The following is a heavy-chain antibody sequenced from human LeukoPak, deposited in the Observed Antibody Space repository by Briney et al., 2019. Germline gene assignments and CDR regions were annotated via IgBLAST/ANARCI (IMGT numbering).Heavy chain of an antibody. CDR3: AKDPWVGYQLPINWFDP. D-gene: IGHD2-2*01. Sequence: GGSLRLSCAASGFTSSSYAMSWVRQAPGKGLEWVSAISGSGGSTYYADSVKGRFTISRDNSKNTLYLQMNSLRAEDTAVYYCAKDPWVGYQLPINWFDPWGQGTLVTVSS. V-gene: IGHV3-23*01. CDR2: ISGSGGST. CDR1: GFTSSSYA. J-gene: IGHJ5*02.